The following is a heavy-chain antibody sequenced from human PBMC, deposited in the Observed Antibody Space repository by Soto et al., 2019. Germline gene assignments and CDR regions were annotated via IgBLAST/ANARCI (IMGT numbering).Heavy chain of an antibody. CDR1: GGSVSGGSYY. D-gene: IGHD1-26*01. V-gene: IGHV4-61*01. Sequence: PSETLSLTCTVSGGSVSGGSYYWSWIRQPPGKGLEWIGYIDYSGSTNSNPSLKSRVTISVDTSKNQFFLRLSSVTAADTAVCYCARDFGVGGSYNYYYGMDVWGRGTTVTVSS. CDR3: ARDFGVGGSYNYYYGMDV. CDR2: IDYSGST. J-gene: IGHJ6*02.